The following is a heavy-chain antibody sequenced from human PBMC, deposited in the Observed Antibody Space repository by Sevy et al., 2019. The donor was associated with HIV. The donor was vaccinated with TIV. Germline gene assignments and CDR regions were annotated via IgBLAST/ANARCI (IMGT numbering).Heavy chain of an antibody. CDR2: INPNSGGT. V-gene: IGHV1-2*06. Sequence: ASVKVSCKASGYTFTGYYMHWVRQAPGQGPEWMGRINPNSGGTNYAQKFQGRVTMTRDTSISTAYMELSRLRSDDTAVYYCARVITMFRGAPSAFDIWGQGTMVTFSS. D-gene: IGHD3-10*01. J-gene: IGHJ3*02. CDR1: GYTFTGYY. CDR3: ARVITMFRGAPSAFDI.